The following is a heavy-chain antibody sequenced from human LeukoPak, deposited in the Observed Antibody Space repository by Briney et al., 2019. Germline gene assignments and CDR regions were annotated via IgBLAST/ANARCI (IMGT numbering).Heavy chain of an antibody. J-gene: IGHJ4*02. D-gene: IGHD3-10*01. Sequence: ASVKVSCKASGYTFTNYGISWVRQAPGQGLEWMGWISAYNGNTNYAQKLQGRVTMTTDTSTSTAYMELRSLRSDDTAVYYCARDTKRAANYYGSGSYRAKYFDYWGQGTLVTVSS. CDR3: ARDTKRAANYYGSGSYRAKYFDY. CDR1: GYTFTNYG. CDR2: ISAYNGNT. V-gene: IGHV1-18*01.